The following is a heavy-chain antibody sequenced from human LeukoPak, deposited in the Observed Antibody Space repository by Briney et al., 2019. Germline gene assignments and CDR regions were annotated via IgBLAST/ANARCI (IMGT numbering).Heavy chain of an antibody. CDR2: IVGNGVST. V-gene: IGHV3-23*01. CDR3: ARCTKYTTGWCNWFDP. CDR1: GFTFSNHA. J-gene: IGHJ5*02. Sequence: GGSLSLSCAASGFTFSNHAMNWVRQTPGKELEWVSSIVGNGVSTYYADSVKGRFTISRDNSKDTLYLQMNSLSAEDTAVYYCARCTKYTTGWCNWFDPWGQGTLVTVSS. D-gene: IGHD6-19*01.